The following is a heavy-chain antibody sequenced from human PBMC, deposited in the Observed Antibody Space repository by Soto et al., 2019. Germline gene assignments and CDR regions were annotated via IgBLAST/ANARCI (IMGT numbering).Heavy chain of an antibody. V-gene: IGHV1-69*01. J-gene: IGHJ4*02. Sequence: QVQLVQSGAEVKKPGSSVKVSCKASGGTFNSYAISWVRQAPGQGLEWMGGIIPIFGTANYAQKFQGRVTITADESTSTAYMELSSLRSEDTAVYYCARTPVLRYFDWLPEGSFDYWGQGTLVTVSS. CDR1: GGTFNSYA. CDR3: ARTPVLRYFDWLPEGSFDY. CDR2: IIPIFGTA. D-gene: IGHD3-9*01.